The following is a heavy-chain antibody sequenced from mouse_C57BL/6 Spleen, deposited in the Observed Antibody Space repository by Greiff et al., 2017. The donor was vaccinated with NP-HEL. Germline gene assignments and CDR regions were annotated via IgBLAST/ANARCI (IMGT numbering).Heavy chain of an antibody. CDR2: IDPSDSET. CDR1: GYTFTSYW. Sequence: QVQLQQPGAELVRPGSSVKLSCKASGYTFTSYWMHWVKQRPIQGLEWIGNIDPSDSETHSNQKFKDKATLTVDKSSSTAYMQLSSRTSEDFAVYYCARGEDDGFAYWGQGTLVTVSA. V-gene: IGHV1-52*01. J-gene: IGHJ3*01. CDR3: ARGEDDGFAY.